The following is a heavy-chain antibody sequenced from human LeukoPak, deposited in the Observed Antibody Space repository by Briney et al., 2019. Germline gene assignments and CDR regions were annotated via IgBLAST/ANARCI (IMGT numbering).Heavy chain of an antibody. CDR1: GYSISSGYY. CDR2: IYHSGST. CDR3: ARDRRITIFGVAHDAFDI. V-gene: IGHV4-38-2*02. J-gene: IGHJ3*02. Sequence: SETLSLTCTVSGYSISSGYYWGWIRQPPGKGLEWIGSIYHSGSTYYNPSLKSRVTISVDTSKNQFSLKLSSVTAADTAVYYCARDRRITIFGVAHDAFDIWGQGTMVTVSS. D-gene: IGHD3-3*01.